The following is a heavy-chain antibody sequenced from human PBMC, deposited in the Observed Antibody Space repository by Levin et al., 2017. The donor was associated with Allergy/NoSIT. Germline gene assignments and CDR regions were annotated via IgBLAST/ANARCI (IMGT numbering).Heavy chain of an antibody. CDR1: GFPFSDYA. CDR3: AKKPGGTTGFSFDV. V-gene: IGHV3-23*01. CDR2: ITGGGSTT. Sequence: GGSLRLSCAASGFPFSDYAMTWVRQAPGKGLEWVSVITGGGSTTYYGDSVKGRFTASRDNSKNTLFLELNSLRAEDTAIYYCAKKPGGTTGFSFDVWGRGTMVTVSS. J-gene: IGHJ3*01. D-gene: IGHD1/OR15-1a*01.